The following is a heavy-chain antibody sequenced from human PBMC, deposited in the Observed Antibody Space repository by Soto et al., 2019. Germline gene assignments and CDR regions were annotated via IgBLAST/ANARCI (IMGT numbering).Heavy chain of an antibody. J-gene: IGHJ6*02. CDR2: ISTHNRNT. CDR1: GYTFTSYG. CDR3: ARDEGGGQHLLIYYYYYPMDV. D-gene: IGHD6-13*01. Sequence: QVQLVQSGTEVKRPGASVKVSCKASGYTFTSYGITWVRQAPGQGLEWMGWISTHNRNTEYAQKFQGRVTVTTDTSTSTAYLELRSLRSDDTAVYYCARDEGGGQHLLIYYYYYPMDVWGQGTSVTVSS. V-gene: IGHV1-18*01.